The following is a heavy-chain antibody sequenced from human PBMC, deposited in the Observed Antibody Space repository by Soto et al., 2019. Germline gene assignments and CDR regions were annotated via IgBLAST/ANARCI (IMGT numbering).Heavy chain of an antibody. J-gene: IGHJ6*02. CDR1: GGTFSSYA. V-gene: IGHV1-69*06. CDR3: ARSGILGVVIIPGGYYYYGMDV. Sequence: SSVKVSCKASGGTFSSYAISWVRQAPGQGLEWMGGIIPIFGTANYAQKFQGRVTITADKSTSTAYMELSSLRSEDTAVYYCARSGILGVVIIPGGYYYYGMDVWG. CDR2: IIPIFGTA. D-gene: IGHD3-3*01.